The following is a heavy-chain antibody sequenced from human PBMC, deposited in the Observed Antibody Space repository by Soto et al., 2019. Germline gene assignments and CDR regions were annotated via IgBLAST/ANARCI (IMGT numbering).Heavy chain of an antibody. J-gene: IGHJ5*02. CDR3: ARVPSP. CDR1: GDSISSSDYY. CDR2: IYYSGST. Sequence: SETLSLTCTVSGDSISSSDYYWGWIRQPPGKGLEWIASIYYSGSTFYNPSLKSRVTISVDTSKNQFSLKLSSVTAADTAVYYCARVPSPWGQGTLVTVSS. V-gene: IGHV4-39*01.